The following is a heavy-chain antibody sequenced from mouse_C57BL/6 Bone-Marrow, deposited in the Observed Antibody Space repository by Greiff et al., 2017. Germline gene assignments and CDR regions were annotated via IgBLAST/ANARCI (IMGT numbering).Heavy chain of an antibody. CDR3: ARGDYDDAGLAY. D-gene: IGHD2-4*01. CDR2: FDPSDSFT. V-gene: IGHV1-69*01. CDR1: ASPFTSFW. J-gene: IGHJ3*01. Sequence: QVQLQQPGAELVMLGAPVKLSCKALASPFTSFWMHWLKQRPGQGLGWIGEFDPSDSFTNYNQKFKGKSTLTVDKSSSTAYMQLSSLTSEDSAVYYCARGDYDDAGLAYWGQGTLVTVSA.